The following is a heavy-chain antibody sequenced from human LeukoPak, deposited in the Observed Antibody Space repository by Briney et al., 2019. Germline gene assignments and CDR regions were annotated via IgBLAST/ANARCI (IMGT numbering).Heavy chain of an antibody. Sequence: ASVKVSCKASGYTFTGYYMHWVRQAPGQGLEWMGWINPNSGGTNHAQKFQGRVTMTRDTSISTAYMELSRLRSDDTAMYYCARLRGSYYPDDYWGQGTLVTVSS. CDR3: ARLRGSYYPDDY. CDR2: INPNSGGT. J-gene: IGHJ4*02. V-gene: IGHV1-2*02. D-gene: IGHD1-26*01. CDR1: GYTFTGYY.